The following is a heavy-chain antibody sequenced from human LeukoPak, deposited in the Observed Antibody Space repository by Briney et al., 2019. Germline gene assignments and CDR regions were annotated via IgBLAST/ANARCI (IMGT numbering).Heavy chain of an antibody. CDR1: GFTFSSYG. CDR2: IWYDGSNK. D-gene: IGHD6-19*01. J-gene: IGHJ4*02. V-gene: IGHV3-33*01. Sequence: GGSLRLSCAASGFTFSSYGMHWVRQAPGKGLEWVALIWYDGSNKYYADSVKGRFTISRDSSKNTLYLQMNSLRAEDTAVYFCVRDGMYSSGWYQLDYWGQGTLVTVSS. CDR3: VRDGMYSSGWYQLDY.